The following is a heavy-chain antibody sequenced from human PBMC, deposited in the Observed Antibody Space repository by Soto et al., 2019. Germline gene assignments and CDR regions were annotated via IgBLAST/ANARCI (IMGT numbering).Heavy chain of an antibody. D-gene: IGHD2-2*01. Sequence: QVQLVESGGGVVQPGRSLRLSCVASGFSFNSYGMHWVRQAPGKGLEWVAVIWYDGSNKYYADSVKGRFTISRDNSKNTLYLQMNSLRAEDTAVYYCARDLWGGPAAFDYWGPGTLVTVSS. V-gene: IGHV3-33*01. J-gene: IGHJ4*02. CDR1: GFSFNSYG. CDR3: ARDLWGGPAAFDY. CDR2: IWYDGSNK.